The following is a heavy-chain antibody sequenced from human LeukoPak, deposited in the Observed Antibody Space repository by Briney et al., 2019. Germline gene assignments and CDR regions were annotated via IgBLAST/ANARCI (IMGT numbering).Heavy chain of an antibody. CDR1: GYTFTGYY. CDR2: INPNSGGT. J-gene: IGHJ4*02. D-gene: IGHD4-23*01. Sequence: ASVKVSCKASGYTFTGYYMHWVRQAPGQGLEWMGRINPNSGGTNYAQKFQGRVTMTRDPSISTAYMELSRLRSDDTAVYYCARRGNSEVYFDYWGQGTLVTVSS. CDR3: ARRGNSEVYFDY. V-gene: IGHV1-2*06.